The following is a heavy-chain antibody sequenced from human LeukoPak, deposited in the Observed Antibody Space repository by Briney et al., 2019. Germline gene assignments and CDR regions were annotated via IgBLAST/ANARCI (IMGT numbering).Heavy chain of an antibody. CDR3: AKGGVVVPAAIAFLWNYYYYMDV. CDR1: GFTFSSYA. V-gene: IGHV3-23*01. CDR2: ISGSGGST. J-gene: IGHJ6*03. D-gene: IGHD2-2*02. Sequence: PGGSLRLSCAASGFTFSSYAMSWVRQAPGKGLEWVSAISGSGGSTYYADSVKGRFTISRDNSQNTLYLQMNSLRAEDTAVYYCAKGGVVVPAAIAFLWNYYYYMDVWGKGTTVTVSS.